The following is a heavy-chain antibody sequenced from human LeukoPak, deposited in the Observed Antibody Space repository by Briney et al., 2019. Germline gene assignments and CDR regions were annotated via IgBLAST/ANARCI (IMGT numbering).Heavy chain of an antibody. V-gene: IGHV3-66*02. D-gene: IGHD2-2*01. Sequence: PGGSLRLSCAASGFSVSTNYMSWVRQAPGKGLEWVSVIHGDETTYYADSVKDRFTVSRDDSKNTVYLQMNSLRPEDTAVYYCARESGHSTTWYAYYFDSWGQGTLVTVSS. J-gene: IGHJ4*02. CDR1: GFSVSTNY. CDR3: ARESGHSTTWYAYYFDS. CDR2: IHGDETT.